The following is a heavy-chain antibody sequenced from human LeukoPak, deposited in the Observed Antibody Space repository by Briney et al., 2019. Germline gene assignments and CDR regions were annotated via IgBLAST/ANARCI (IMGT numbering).Heavy chain of an antibody. CDR3: ARVARITMIVVVIGGLAFDI. V-gene: IGHV4-34*01. CDR1: GGSFSGYY. J-gene: IGHJ3*02. CDR2: INHSGST. Sequence: PSETLSLTCAVYGGSFSGYYWSWIRQPPGKGLEWIGEINHSGSTNYNPSLKSRVTISVDTSKNQFSLKLSSVTAADTAVYYCARVARITMIVVVIGGLAFDIWGQGTMVTVSS. D-gene: IGHD3-22*01.